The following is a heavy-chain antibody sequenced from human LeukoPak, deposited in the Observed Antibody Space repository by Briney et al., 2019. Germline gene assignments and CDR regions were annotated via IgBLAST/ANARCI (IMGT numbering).Heavy chain of an antibody. CDR2: IYYSGST. Sequence: SSETLPLTCTVSGGSISSSSYYWGWIRQPPGKGLEWIGSIYYSGSTYYNPSLKSRVTISVDTSKNQFSLKLSSVTAADTAVYYCARMGPGWNDASAFDYWGQGTLVTVSS. D-gene: IGHD1-1*01. CDR3: ARMGPGWNDASAFDY. J-gene: IGHJ4*02. V-gene: IGHV4-39*01. CDR1: GGSISSSSYY.